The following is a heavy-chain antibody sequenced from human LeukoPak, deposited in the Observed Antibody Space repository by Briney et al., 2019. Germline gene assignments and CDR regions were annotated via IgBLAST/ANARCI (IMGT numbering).Heavy chain of an antibody. V-gene: IGHV4-4*07. J-gene: IGHJ3*02. Sequence: SETLSLTYAVSGGSISSYYWSWIRQPAGKGLEWIGRIYPRVNTNYNPSLKSRVTISVDTSKNQFSLKLSSVTAADTAVYYCARAYYYGSGTFDIWGRGTLVTVSS. D-gene: IGHD3-10*01. CDR1: GGSISSYY. CDR2: IYPRVNT. CDR3: ARAYYYGSGTFDI.